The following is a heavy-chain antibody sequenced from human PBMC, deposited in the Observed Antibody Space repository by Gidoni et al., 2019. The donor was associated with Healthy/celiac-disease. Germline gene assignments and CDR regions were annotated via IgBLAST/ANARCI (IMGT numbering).Heavy chain of an antibody. CDR1: GRTFSSYA. V-gene: IGHV1-69*01. CDR3: ASGRPAYYYYRCCYLDY. Sequence: QVKRVQSGGAVKKAGGWVKVACRASGRTFSSYAISWVRQGHEQGLAWIGGIIPTFGTAHSAQKFHGRVTITTDASTRTAYMQLISLSSEDTAVYYCASGRPAYYYYRCCYLDYWGQGTLVTVSS. J-gene: IGHJ4*02. CDR2: IIPTFGTA. D-gene: IGHD3-10*01.